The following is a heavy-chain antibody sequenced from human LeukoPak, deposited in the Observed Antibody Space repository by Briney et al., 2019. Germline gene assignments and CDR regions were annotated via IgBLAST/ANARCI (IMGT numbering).Heavy chain of an antibody. CDR1: GFTFSDYY. D-gene: IGHD3-22*01. V-gene: IGHV3-11*06. Sequence: GGSLRLSCAASGFTFSDYYMSWIRQAPGKGLEWVSYISSSSSYTNYADSVKGRFTISRDNAKNSLYLQMNCLRAEDTAVYYCARVYYYDSSGYYQPSGYFQHWGQGTLVTVSS. J-gene: IGHJ1*01. CDR2: ISSSSSYT. CDR3: ARVYYYDSSGYYQPSGYFQH.